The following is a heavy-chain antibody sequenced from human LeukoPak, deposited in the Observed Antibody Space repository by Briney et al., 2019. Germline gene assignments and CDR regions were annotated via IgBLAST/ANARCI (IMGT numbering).Heavy chain of an antibody. D-gene: IGHD2-2*01. CDR1: GFTFSSYS. Sequence: EGSLRLSCAASGFTFSSYSMNWVRQAPGKGLEWVSYISSSSSTIYYADSVKGRFTISRDNAKNSLYLQMNSLRAEDTAVYYCARDPSVVVPAATSFGWFDPWGQGTLVTVSS. V-gene: IGHV3-48*04. CDR2: ISSSSSTI. J-gene: IGHJ5*02. CDR3: ARDPSVVVPAATSFGWFDP.